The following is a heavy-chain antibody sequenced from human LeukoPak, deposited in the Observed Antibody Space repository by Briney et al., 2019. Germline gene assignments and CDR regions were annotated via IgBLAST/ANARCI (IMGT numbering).Heavy chain of an antibody. D-gene: IGHD3-9*01. CDR2: IKQDGSEK. CDR1: GFTFSSYW. V-gene: IGHV3-7*03. CDR3: ARALSYDILTGYYPLGY. J-gene: IGHJ4*02. Sequence: GGSLRLSCAASGFTFSSYWMSWVRQAPGKGLEWVANIKQDGSEKYYVDSVKGRFTISRDNAKNSLYLQMNSLRAEDTAVYYCARALSYDILTGYYPLGYWGQGTLVTVCS.